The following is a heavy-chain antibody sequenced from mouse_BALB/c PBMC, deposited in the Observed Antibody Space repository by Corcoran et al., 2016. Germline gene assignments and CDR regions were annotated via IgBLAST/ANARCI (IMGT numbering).Heavy chain of an antibody. Sequence: EVQLQQSGHELVKPGASVKMSCKASGYTCTSYVMHRVKQKPGRGLEWIGYINPYNDGTKYNEKFKGKATLTSDKSSSTAYMELSSLTSEDSAVYYCAREGCAYWGQGTLVTVSA. J-gene: IGHJ3*01. CDR3: AREGCAY. V-gene: IGHV1S136*01. CDR2: INPYNDGT. CDR1: GYTCTSYV.